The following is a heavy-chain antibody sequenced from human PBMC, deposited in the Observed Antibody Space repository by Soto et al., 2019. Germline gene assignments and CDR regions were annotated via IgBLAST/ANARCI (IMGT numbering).Heavy chain of an antibody. CDR1: GGSISSSSYY. D-gene: IGHD2-15*01. V-gene: IGHV4-31*03. CDR3: ARDLGFYCSGGSCPMDYYYGMDV. CDR2: IYYSGST. Sequence: SETLSLTCSVSGGSISSSSYYWGWIRQPPGKGLEWIGYIYYSGSTYYNPSLKSRVTISVDTSKNQFSLKLSSVTAADTAVYYCARDLGFYCSGGSCPMDYYYGMDVWGQGTTVTVSS. J-gene: IGHJ6*02.